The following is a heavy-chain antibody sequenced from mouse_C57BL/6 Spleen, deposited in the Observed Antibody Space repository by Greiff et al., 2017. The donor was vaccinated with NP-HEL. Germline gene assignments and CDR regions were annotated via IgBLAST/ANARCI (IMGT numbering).Heavy chain of an antibody. Sequence: VHLQQSGAELVKPGASVKISCKASGYTFTDYYIHWVKQRPGQGLEWIGKIDPGSGSTNYNEKFKGKATLTADKSSSTAYMQLSSLTSEDSAVYFCARSSCSDYWGQGTTLTVSS. CDR3: ARSSCSDY. J-gene: IGHJ2*01. CDR2: IDPGSGST. CDR1: GYTFTDYY. V-gene: IGHV1-77*01.